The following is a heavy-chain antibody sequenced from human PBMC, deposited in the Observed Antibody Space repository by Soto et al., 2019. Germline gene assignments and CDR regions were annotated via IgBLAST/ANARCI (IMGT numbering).Heavy chain of an antibody. J-gene: IGHJ4*02. CDR3: AHTWGLPFDY. CDR1: GFSLRTTGVG. D-gene: IGHD3-16*01. Sequence: QITLKESGPTLVEPTQTLTLTCTYSGFSLRTTGVGVGWIRQPPGKALEWLGIIYWNDDKRYSPSLKNRFTLTSDISNRQVVLTMTNMHPVDTATYYCAHTWGLPFDYWGQGTLVIVSS. V-gene: IGHV2-5*01. CDR2: IYWNDDK.